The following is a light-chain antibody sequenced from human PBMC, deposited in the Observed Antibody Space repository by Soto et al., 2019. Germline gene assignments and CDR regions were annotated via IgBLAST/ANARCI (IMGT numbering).Light chain of an antibody. CDR2: GAS. Sequence: EVSLTQTQDTQSLSPGERVTLSCRASQSVSSIYLACYQQKPRQAPRLLIYGASSRATGIPNRFSGSGSGTDFTLTISRLEPEDFAVYYCQQYVSLRTFGQVTIVDI. CDR1: QSVSSIY. CDR3: QQYVSLRT. J-gene: IGKJ1*01. V-gene: IGKV3-20*01.